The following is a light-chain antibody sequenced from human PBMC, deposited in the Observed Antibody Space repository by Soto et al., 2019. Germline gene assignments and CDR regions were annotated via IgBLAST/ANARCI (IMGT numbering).Light chain of an antibody. CDR2: GAS. Sequence: EIVLTQSPGTLSLSPGERATLSCRASQSVSSNSLAWYEQKPGQAPRLIIYGASRRAAGIPDSISGSGSGTDFTLTITRLEPEDFAVYYCQQYGGSPRTFGQGTKVDIK. V-gene: IGKV3-20*01. CDR3: QQYGGSPRT. J-gene: IGKJ1*01. CDR1: QSVSSNS.